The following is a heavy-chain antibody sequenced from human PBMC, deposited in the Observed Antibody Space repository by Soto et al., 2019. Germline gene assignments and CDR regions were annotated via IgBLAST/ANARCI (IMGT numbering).Heavy chain of an antibody. J-gene: IGHJ4*02. CDR1: GYSFANYC. CDR3: ARGSSGFYDY. D-gene: IGHD6-19*01. CDR2: FYSGDSDT. V-gene: IGHV5-51*01. Sequence: GESLKISCKGSGYSFANYCIAWVRQMPGKGLEWMGIFYSGDSDTRYSPSFQGQVVISGDKSFNTAYLQWTSLKASDTAMYYCARGSSGFYDYWGQGTLVTSPQ.